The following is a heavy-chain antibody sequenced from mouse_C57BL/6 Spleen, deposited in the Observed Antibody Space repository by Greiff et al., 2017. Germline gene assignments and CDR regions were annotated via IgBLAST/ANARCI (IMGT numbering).Heavy chain of an antibody. Sequence: VKLLESGAELVKPGASVKMSCKASGYTFTNYSIEWMKQNHGQSLEWIGNFHPYNDDTKYNEKFKGKATLTVDKSSSTVYMELSRFTSHDSAVYFCSRGGTTGYFDYWGQGTTLTVSS. J-gene: IGHJ2*01. D-gene: IGHD1-1*01. CDR2: FHPYNDDT. CDR1: GYTFTNYS. V-gene: IGHV1-47*01. CDR3: SRGGTTGYFDY.